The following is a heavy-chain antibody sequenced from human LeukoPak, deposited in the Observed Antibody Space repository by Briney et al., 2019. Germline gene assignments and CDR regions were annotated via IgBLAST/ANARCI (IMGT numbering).Heavy chain of an antibody. CDR2: IYPADSDT. CDR1: GYSFTAYS. V-gene: IGHV5-51*01. CDR3: SRQSGDGSTTRCYCLDV. Sequence: GQSLQMSSPHTGYSFTAYSMGSLLQMPGKGLESMGIIYPADSDTTFSPSFQGQVTISADKSISTVYLLWTSLKASDTAMHYCSRQSGDGSTTRCYCLDVWGQGTLVTVSS. J-gene: IGHJ6*02. D-gene: IGHD2-21*01.